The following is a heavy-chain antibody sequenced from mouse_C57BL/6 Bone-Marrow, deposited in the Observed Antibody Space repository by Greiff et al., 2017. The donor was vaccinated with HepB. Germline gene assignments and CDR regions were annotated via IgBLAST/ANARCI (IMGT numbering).Heavy chain of an antibody. Sequence: VQLKQSVAELVRPGASVKFSCTASGFNIKNTYMHWVKQRPEQGLEWIGRIDPANGNTKYAPKFQGKATITADTSSNTAYLQLSSLTSEDTAIYYCARFSLYCYGSLYWDFDVWGTGTTVTVSS. J-gene: IGHJ1*03. CDR1: GFNIKNTY. D-gene: IGHD1-1*01. CDR3: ARFSLYCYGSLYWDFDV. CDR2: IDPANGNT. V-gene: IGHV14-3*01.